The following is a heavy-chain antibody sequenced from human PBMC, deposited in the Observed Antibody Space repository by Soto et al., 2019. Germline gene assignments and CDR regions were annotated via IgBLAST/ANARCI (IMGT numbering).Heavy chain of an antibody. D-gene: IGHD3-9*01. J-gene: IGHJ5*02. Sequence: PSETLSLTCTVSGVSLSSGSFYWSWIRQPPGKGLEWIAYIYYTGTTKYNPSLKSRITMSVDTSKNQFSLRLSSVTAADTAVYYCARAASQYFDLLPAFDPWGQGPPGTAS. CDR1: GVSLSSGSFY. CDR2: IYYTGTT. V-gene: IGHV4-61*01. CDR3: ARAASQYFDLLPAFDP.